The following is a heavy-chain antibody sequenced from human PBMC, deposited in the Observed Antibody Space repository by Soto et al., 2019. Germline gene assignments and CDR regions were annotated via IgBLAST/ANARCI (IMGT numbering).Heavy chain of an antibody. D-gene: IGHD4-17*01. CDR3: ARGGTTVTDF. Sequence: QVQLVESGGGLVKPGGSLRLSCVASGFTFNDYYMSWIRQAPGKGLEWVSYISSSSGYTNYADSVKGRFTISRDNARNSLYLQMNSLRAEDTAVYYWARGGTTVTDFWGQGTLVTVSS. V-gene: IGHV3-11*06. CDR1: GFTFNDYY. J-gene: IGHJ4*02. CDR2: ISSSSGYT.